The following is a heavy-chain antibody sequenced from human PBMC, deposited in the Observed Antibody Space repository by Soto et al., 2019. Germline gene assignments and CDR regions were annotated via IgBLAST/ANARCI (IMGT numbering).Heavy chain of an antibody. Sequence: SVKVSCKASGGTFSTFGISWVRQAPGQGLEWMGGIIPFFGTARYSQKFEDRITITADESTNTVYMDLRSLPSEDTAIYYCAKSAPMDAGDKYYYDFWGQGALVTVYS. D-gene: IGHD4-17*01. V-gene: IGHV1-69*13. J-gene: IGHJ4*02. CDR2: IIPFFGTA. CDR1: GGTFSTFG. CDR3: AKSAPMDAGDKYYYDF.